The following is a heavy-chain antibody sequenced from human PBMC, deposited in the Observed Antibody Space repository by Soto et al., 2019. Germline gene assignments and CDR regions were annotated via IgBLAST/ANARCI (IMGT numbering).Heavy chain of an antibody. D-gene: IGHD2-2*01. CDR3: AREEVPQWFTRGYYGMDV. Sequence: QVQLQQWGAGLVRPSETLSLTCAVYGGSFSGYYWTRIRQPPGKGLEWIGDINHSGSTNYNSSLKSRVTISVDTSNNQLSLKLRSVTAADTAVYYCAREEVPQWFTRGYYGMDVWGQGTTVTVSS. J-gene: IGHJ6*02. CDR1: GGSFSGYY. CDR2: INHSGST. V-gene: IGHV4-34*01.